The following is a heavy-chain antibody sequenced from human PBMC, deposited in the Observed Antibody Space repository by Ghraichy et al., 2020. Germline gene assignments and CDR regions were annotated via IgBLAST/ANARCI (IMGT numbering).Heavy chain of an antibody. CDR3: ARGRYYYDSSGSMDAFDI. V-gene: IGHV4-61*01. J-gene: IGHJ3*02. CDR2: IYYSGST. Sequence: SETLSLTCTVSGGSVSSGTYYWSWIQQPPGKGLEWIGYIYYSGSTNYNPSLKSRVTISVDTSKNQFSLKLSSVTAADTAVYYCARGRYYYDSSGSMDAFDIWGQGTMVTVSS. CDR1: GGSVSSGTYY. D-gene: IGHD3-22*01.